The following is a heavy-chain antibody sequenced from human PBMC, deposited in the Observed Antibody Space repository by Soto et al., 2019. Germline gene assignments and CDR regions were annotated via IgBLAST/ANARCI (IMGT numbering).Heavy chain of an antibody. CDR1: GGSISSGDYY. Sequence: QVQLQESGPGLVKPSQTLSLTCTVSGGSISSGDYYWSWIRQHPGKGLEWIGYIYYRWSTYYTTSRKSRITISVDTSKNQFSPKLSSVNAADTAGYYCARDAYYYNERGHWGQGTLVTVSS. J-gene: IGHJ4*02. V-gene: IGHV4-30-4*01. D-gene: IGHD3-10*01. CDR2: IYYRWST. CDR3: ARDAYYYNERGH.